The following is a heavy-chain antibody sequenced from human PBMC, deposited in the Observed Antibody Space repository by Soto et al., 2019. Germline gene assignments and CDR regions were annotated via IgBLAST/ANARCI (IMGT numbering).Heavy chain of an antibody. CDR1: GFTFSSYA. D-gene: IGHD2-2*01. CDR2: ISGSGGST. V-gene: IGHV3-23*01. J-gene: IGHJ6*02. CDR3: AKDQVVVVPAATNYYYYGMEV. Sequence: PGGSLRLSCAASGFTFSSYAMSWVRQAPGKGLEWVSAISGSGGSTYYADSVKGRFTISRDNSKNTLYLQMNSLRAEDTAVYYCAKDQVVVVPAATNYYYYGMEVWGQGTTVTVSS.